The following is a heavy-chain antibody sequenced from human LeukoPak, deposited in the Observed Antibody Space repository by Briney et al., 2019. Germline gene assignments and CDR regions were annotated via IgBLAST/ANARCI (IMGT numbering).Heavy chain of an antibody. CDR2: INHSGST. CDR3: ARLSSGDPEYAFDI. D-gene: IGHD4-17*01. V-gene: IGHV4-34*01. CDR1: GGSFSGYY. Sequence: SETLSLTCAVYGGSFSGYYWSWIRQPPGKGLEWIGEINHSGSTNYNPSLKSRVTISVDTSKNQFSLKLSSVTAADTAVYYCARLSSGDPEYAFDIWGQGTMVTVSS. J-gene: IGHJ3*02.